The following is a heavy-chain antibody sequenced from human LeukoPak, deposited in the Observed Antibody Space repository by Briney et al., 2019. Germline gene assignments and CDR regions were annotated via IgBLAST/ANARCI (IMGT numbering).Heavy chain of an antibody. CDR1: GFTFTSYS. V-gene: IGHV3-23*01. CDR2: ISGGGGST. D-gene: IGHD1-26*01. J-gene: IGHJ4*02. CDR3: AKGGKWDVTPFDY. Sequence: GGSLRLSCAASGFTFTSYSMNWVRQAPGKGLEWVSTISGGGGSTYYADSVKGRFTISRDNSKNTLYPQVNSLRAEDTAVYYCAKGGKWDVTPFDYWGQGTLVTVSS.